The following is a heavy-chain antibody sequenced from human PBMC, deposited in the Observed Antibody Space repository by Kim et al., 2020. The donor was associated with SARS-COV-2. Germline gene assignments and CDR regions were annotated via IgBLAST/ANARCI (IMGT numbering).Heavy chain of an antibody. CDR3: AREYMGAVGYNYYYYYYGMDV. CDR2: IWYDGSNK. J-gene: IGHJ6*02. CDR1: GFTFSSYG. V-gene: IGHV3-33*01. D-gene: IGHD5-12*01. Sequence: GGSLRLSCAASGFTFSSYGMHWVRQAPGKGLEWVAVIWYDGSNKYYADSVKGRFTISRDNSKNTLYLQMNSLRAEDTAVYYCAREYMGAVGYNYYYYYYGMDVWGQGTTVTVSS.